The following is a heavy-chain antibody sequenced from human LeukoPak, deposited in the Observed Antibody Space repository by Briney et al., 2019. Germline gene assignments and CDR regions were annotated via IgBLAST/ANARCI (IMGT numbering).Heavy chain of an antibody. D-gene: IGHD3-22*01. CDR2: IYSGGST. V-gene: IGHV3-53*01. J-gene: IGHJ4*02. CDR1: GFTVSSNY. CDR3: ARALPDYYYDSSGYHQYYFDY. Sequence: GGSLRLPCAASGFTVSSNYMSWVRQAPGKGLEWVSVIYSGGSTYYADSVKGRFTISRDNSKNTLYLQMNSLRAEDTAVYYCARALPDYYYDSSGYHQYYFDYWGQGTLVTVSS.